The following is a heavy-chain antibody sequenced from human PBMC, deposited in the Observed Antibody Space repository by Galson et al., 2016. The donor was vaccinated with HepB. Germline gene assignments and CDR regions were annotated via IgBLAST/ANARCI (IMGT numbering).Heavy chain of an antibody. J-gene: IGHJ3*02. D-gene: IGHD3-16*01. CDR2: VYSGGDT. Sequence: SLRLSCAASGSTVSDNYMSWVRQAPGKGLEWVSVVYSGGDTNYADPVKGRFTISRDNSKNTLYLQMNSLRAEDTAVYYCARDHLGFWGYAFDIWGQGTMVTVSS. CDR3: ARDHLGFWGYAFDI. CDR1: GSTVSDNY. V-gene: IGHV3-53*01.